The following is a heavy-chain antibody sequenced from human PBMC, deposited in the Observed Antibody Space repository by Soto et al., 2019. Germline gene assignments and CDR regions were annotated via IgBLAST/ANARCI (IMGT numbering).Heavy chain of an antibody. J-gene: IGHJ6*02. Sequence: GGSLRLSCAASGFTFSCSAMHWVRQSSGKGLEWVGRIRSKANSYATAYAASVKGRFTISRDDSKNTAYLQMNSLKTEDTAVYYCTNLGYCSGGSCSGMDVWGQGTTVTVSS. D-gene: IGHD2-15*01. V-gene: IGHV3-73*01. CDR2: IRSKANSYAT. CDR3: TNLGYCSGGSCSGMDV. CDR1: GFTFSCSA.